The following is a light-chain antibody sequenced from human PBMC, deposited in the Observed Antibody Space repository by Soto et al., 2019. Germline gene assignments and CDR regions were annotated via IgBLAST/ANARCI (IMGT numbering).Light chain of an antibody. CDR3: QQYGSSPRT. CDR1: QSVSSSY. J-gene: IGKJ1*01. CDR2: GAS. V-gene: IGKV3-20*01. Sequence: EIVLTQSPGTLSLSPGERATLSCRASQSVSSSYLAWYQQKPGQAPRLLIYGASSGATGIPDRFSGSGSGTDFTLTVSRLEPEDFAVYYCQQYGSSPRTFGQGTEVDIX.